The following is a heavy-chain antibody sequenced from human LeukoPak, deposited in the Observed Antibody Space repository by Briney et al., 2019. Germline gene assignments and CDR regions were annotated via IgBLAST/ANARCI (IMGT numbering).Heavy chain of an antibody. CDR2: IYSSGSPSGST. Sequence: PAETLTLTCTVSGRFISSYYWSWIRHPAGKGLEWIGRIYSSGSPSGSTNYNPSLKSRVTMSVDTSKNQFSLKLSSVTAADTAVYYCARGRREAATRGSWFDPWGQGTLVTVSS. J-gene: IGHJ5*02. CDR1: GRFISSYY. D-gene: IGHD2-15*01. V-gene: IGHV4-4*07. CDR3: ARGRREAATRGSWFDP.